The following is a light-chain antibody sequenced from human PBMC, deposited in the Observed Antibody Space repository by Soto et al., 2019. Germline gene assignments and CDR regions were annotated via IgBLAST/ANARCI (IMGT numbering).Light chain of an antibody. CDR2: DAS. CDR3: QQYNSYGT. J-gene: IGKJ2*01. V-gene: IGKV1-5*01. Sequence: DIQMTQSPSTLSASVGDRVTITCRASQSIGSSLAWYQQKPGKGPKLLIYDASTLESGGPSRFSGSGFGTEVALTISSLQPDDFATFYCQQYNSYGTFGQGTKLEIK. CDR1: QSIGSS.